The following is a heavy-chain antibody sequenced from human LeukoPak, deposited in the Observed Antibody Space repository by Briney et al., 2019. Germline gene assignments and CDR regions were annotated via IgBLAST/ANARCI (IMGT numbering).Heavy chain of an antibody. V-gene: IGHV3-21*01. CDR3: GRAFPPLRTSSAGDL. D-gene: IGHD3-16*01. J-gene: IGHJ4*02. CDR2: ISYLSTHV. CDR1: GFTFSDYD. Sequence: GGSLRLSCSASGFTFSDYDMNWVRQAPGKGLEWVSSISYLSTHVYYGDSVKGRFSISRDNAKNSLHLQMNSLGAEDTAIYYCGRAFPPLRTSSAGDLWGQGILVAVSS.